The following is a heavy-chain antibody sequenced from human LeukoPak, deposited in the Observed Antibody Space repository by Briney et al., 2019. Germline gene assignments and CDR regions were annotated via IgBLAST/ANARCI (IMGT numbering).Heavy chain of an antibody. Sequence: GGSLRLSCVGSGFTFSSYTVNWVRQAPGKGLEWVSGINWNGGSTGYADSVKGRFTISRDNAKNSLYLQMDSLRAEDTALYHCARVGRGGDAFDIWGQGTMVTVSS. CDR3: ARVGRGGDAFDI. D-gene: IGHD3-16*01. CDR2: INWNGGST. J-gene: IGHJ3*02. V-gene: IGHV3-20*01. CDR1: GFTFSSYT.